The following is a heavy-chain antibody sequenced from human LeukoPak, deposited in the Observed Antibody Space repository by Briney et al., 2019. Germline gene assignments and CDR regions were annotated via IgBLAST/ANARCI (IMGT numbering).Heavy chain of an antibody. CDR2: IRSSGTTI. CDR1: GFTFSDYY. J-gene: IGHJ4*02. Sequence: GGSLRLSCVASGFTFSDYYMSWNRQAPGKGLEWVSYIRSSGTTIHYADSVEGRFTISRDNAKNSLYLQMNSLRAEDTAVYYCARDRGAVTDVFDYWGQGTLVTVSS. V-gene: IGHV3-11*04. CDR3: ARDRGAVTDVFDY. D-gene: IGHD6-19*01.